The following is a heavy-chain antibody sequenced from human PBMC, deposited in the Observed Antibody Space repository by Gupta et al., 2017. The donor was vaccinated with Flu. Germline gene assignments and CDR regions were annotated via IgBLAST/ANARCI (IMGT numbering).Heavy chain of an antibody. D-gene: IGHD3-10*01. V-gene: IGHV3-23*01. J-gene: IGHJ3*02. CDR2: IVASAEST. Sequence: PGEGLERVSVIVASAESTDTADSVTGPVTISIDTSKNTLHLQLCRLRAEDTALYYCVRDHVTPVADSGAFDIWGQGTMVTVSS. CDR3: VRDHVTPVADSGAFDI.